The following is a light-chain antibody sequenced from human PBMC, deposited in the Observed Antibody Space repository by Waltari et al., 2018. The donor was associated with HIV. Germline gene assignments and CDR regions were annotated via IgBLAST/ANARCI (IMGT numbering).Light chain of an antibody. CDR1: NPAVTCYKF. CDR2: DVS. V-gene: IGLV2-14*03. CDR3: SSYASSSRVV. Sequence: QSALTHPASVSGSPAQSLTISCTGANPAVTCYKFFSWYQQHPGTATKLMIYDVSSRPSGVSNRFSGSKSGNTASLTISGLQPEDEADYYCSSYASSSRVVFGGGTKVTVL. J-gene: IGLJ2*01.